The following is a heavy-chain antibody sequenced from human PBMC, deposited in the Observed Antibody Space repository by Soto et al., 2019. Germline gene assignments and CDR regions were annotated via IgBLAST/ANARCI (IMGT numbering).Heavy chain of an antibody. Sequence: GASVKVSCKASGYTFTGYYMHWVRQAPGQGLEWMGWINPNSGGTNYAQKFQGRVTMTRDTSISTAYMELSRLRSDDTAVYYCARGRRVRGVTSVWFDPWGQGTLVTVSS. CDR3: ARGRRVRGVTSVWFDP. CDR2: INPNSGGT. V-gene: IGHV1-2*02. CDR1: GYTFTGYY. J-gene: IGHJ5*02. D-gene: IGHD3-10*01.